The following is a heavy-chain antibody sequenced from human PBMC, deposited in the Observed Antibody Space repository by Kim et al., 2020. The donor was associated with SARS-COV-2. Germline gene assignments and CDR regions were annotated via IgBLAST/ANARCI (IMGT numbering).Heavy chain of an antibody. CDR3: ARLRLTGGPGRGYFDY. CDR1: GASISSESYY. Sequence: SETLSLTCTVSGASISSESYYWGWIRQPPGRGPERVGSIFYSGNIPSNPALRSESTSSNPSLKSRVTISVDTSKNQCSLRLNSITAADTSIYFCARLRLTGGPGRGYFDYWGQGALVIVSS. V-gene: IGHV4-39*01. CDR2: IFYSGNIPSNPALRSEST. J-gene: IGHJ4*03. D-gene: IGHD3-9*01.